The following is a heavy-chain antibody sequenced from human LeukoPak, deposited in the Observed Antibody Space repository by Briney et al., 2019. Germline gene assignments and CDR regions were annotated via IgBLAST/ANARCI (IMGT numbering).Heavy chain of an antibody. V-gene: IGHV3-66*02. J-gene: IGHJ6*03. CDR3: ARATFWSGYQRDSWYMDV. D-gene: IGHD3-3*01. CDR2: IYSGGST. CDR1: GFTFSDYY. Sequence: PGGSLRLSCAASGFTFSDYYMSWIRQAPGKGLEWVSVIYSGGSTYYADSVKGRFTISRDNSENTLYLHMNSLRAEDTAVYYCARATFWSGYQRDSWYMDVWGKGTTVTVSS.